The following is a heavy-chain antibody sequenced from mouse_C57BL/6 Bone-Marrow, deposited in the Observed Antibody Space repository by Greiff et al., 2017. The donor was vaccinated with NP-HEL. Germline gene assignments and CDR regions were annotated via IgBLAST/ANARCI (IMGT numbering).Heavy chain of an antibody. CDR2: IDPSDSET. Sequence: QVQLQQPGAELVRPGSSVKLSCKASGYTFTSYWMHWVKQRPIQGLEWIGNIDPSDSETHYNQKFKDKATLTVDKSSSTAYMQLSSLTSEDSAVYYCARYDVRDYGSTAWFAYWGQGTLVTVSA. CDR3: ARYDVRDYGSTAWFAY. D-gene: IGHD1-1*01. V-gene: IGHV1-52*01. J-gene: IGHJ3*01. CDR1: GYTFTSYW.